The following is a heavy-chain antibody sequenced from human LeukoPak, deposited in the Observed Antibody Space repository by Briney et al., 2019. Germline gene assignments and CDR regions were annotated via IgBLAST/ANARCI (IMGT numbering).Heavy chain of an antibody. V-gene: IGHV3-21*01. CDR1: GFTFSSYS. CDR2: ISSSSSYI. D-gene: IGHD4-17*01. Sequence: GGSLRLSCAASGFTFSSYSMNWVRQAPGKRLEWVSSISSSSSYIYYADSVKGRFTISRDNAKNSLYLQMNSLRAEDTAVYYCARDRLSTTVTTVDGAFDIWGQGTMVTVSS. CDR3: ARDRLSTTVTTVDGAFDI. J-gene: IGHJ3*02.